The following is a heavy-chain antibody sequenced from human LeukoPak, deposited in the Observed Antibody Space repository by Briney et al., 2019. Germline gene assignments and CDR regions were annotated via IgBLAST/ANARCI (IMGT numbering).Heavy chain of an antibody. Sequence: GGSLRLSCAASGFTFSNYGMSWVRQAPGKGLEWVSAISGSGGSTYYADSVKGRFTISRDNSKNTLFLQMNSLRAEDTAVYYCAVSVRFERVWHYFNNWGQGTQVTVSS. J-gene: IGHJ4*02. CDR1: GFTFSNYG. CDR2: ISGSGGST. D-gene: IGHD3-9*01. CDR3: AVSVRFERVWHYFNN. V-gene: IGHV3-23*01.